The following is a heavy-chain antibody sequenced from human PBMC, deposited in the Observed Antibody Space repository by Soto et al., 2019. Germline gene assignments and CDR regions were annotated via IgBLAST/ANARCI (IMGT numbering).Heavy chain of an antibody. Sequence: SETLSLTFTVSGDSISTGGYYWSWARQHPGTGLGWIGYIFYSGSTYYNPSLKSRVTISPDTSRNQFSLWLTSVTAADPAVYYCATGNGGGVCLAYWGQGTKGTVSS. D-gene: IGHD3-16*01. CDR3: ATGNGGGVCLAY. V-gene: IGHV4-31*03. CDR1: GDSISTGGYY. J-gene: IGHJ4*02. CDR2: IFYSGST.